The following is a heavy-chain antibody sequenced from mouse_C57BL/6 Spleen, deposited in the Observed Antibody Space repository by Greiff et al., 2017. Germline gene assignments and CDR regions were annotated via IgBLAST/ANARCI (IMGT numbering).Heavy chain of an antibody. CDR3: ARNYYGSSYEGFAY. Sequence: EVQLVESGGGLVKPGGSLKLSCAASGFTFSDYGMHWVRQAPEKGLEWVAYISSGSSTIYYAATVKGRFTISRDNAKNTLFLQMTSLRSEDTAMYYCARNYYGSSYEGFAYWGQGTLVTVSA. J-gene: IGHJ3*01. CDR1: GFTFSDYG. CDR2: ISSGSSTI. D-gene: IGHD1-1*01. V-gene: IGHV5-17*01.